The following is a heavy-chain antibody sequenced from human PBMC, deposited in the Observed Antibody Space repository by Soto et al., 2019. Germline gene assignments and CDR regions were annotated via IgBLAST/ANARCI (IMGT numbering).Heavy chain of an antibody. V-gene: IGHV3-23*01. CDR1: GFTFSSYA. J-gene: IGHJ4*02. D-gene: IGHD3-10*01. Sequence: EVQLLESGGGLAQPGGSLRLSCAASGFTFSSYAMSWVRQAPGKGLEWVSGISGNDGSTYNADSVKGRFTISRDNSKNTLFLQMNSLRAEDTAVYYCAKGGGPYYYCSGSMSMNHLGQGTLVIVSS. CDR3: AKGGGPYYYCSGSMSMNH. CDR2: ISGNDGST.